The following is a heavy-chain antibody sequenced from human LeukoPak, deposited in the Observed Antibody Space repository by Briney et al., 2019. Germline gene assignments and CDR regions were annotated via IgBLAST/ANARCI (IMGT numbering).Heavy chain of an antibody. J-gene: IGHJ6*02. CDR3: AKDKGGSYYYYGMDV. CDR1: GFTFSSYG. Sequence: GGSLRLSCAASGFTFSSYGMHWVRQASGKGLEWVAVISYDGSNKYYADSVKGRFTISRDNSKNTLYLQMNSLRAEDTAVYYCAKDKGGSYYYYGMDVWGQGTTVTVSS. D-gene: IGHD1-26*01. CDR2: ISYDGSNK. V-gene: IGHV3-30*18.